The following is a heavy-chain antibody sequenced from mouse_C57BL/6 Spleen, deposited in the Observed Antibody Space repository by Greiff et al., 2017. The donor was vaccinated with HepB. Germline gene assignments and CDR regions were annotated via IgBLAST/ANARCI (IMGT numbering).Heavy chain of an antibody. D-gene: IGHD1-1*01. CDR1: GYTFTSYW. V-gene: IGHV1-5*01. J-gene: IGHJ4*01. CDR3: TITTVVQGAMDY. CDR2: IYPGNSDT. Sequence: VQLQQSGTVLARPGASVKMSCKTSGYTFTSYWMHWVKQRPGQGLEWIGAIYPGNSDTSYNQKFKGKAKLTAVTSASTAYMELGSLTNEDSAVYYCTITTVVQGAMDYWGQGTSVTVSS.